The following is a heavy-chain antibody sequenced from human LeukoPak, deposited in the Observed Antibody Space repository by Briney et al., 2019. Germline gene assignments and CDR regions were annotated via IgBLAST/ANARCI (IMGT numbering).Heavy chain of an antibody. V-gene: IGHV3-30-3*01. Sequence: GGSLRLSCAASGFTFSSYAMLWVRQAPGKGLEWVAVISSDGNNKYYADSVKGRFTISRDNSKNTLYLQMNSLRAEDTAVYYCARDEYLWVVIQLGLFDYWGQGTLVTVSS. CDR3: ARDEYLWVVIQLGLFDY. J-gene: IGHJ4*02. CDR2: ISSDGNNK. D-gene: IGHD2-2*01. CDR1: GFTFSSYA.